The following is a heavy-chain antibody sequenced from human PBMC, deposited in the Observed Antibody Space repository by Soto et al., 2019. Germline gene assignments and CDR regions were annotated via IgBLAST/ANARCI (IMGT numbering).Heavy chain of an antibody. Sequence: EVQLVESGGGLVKPGGSLRLSCAASGFTFSSYSMHWVRQAPGKGLEWVSSISRSRSYIYYADTVKGRFTISRDNAKNSLYLQMRSARDEDTAVYYGARDGGRLGGKVVRHQYYQTTGSASLLSYCGFDAWGQGTLVTVSS. CDR3: ARDGGRLGGKVVRHQYYQTTGSASLLSYCGFDA. J-gene: IGHJ5*02. CDR2: ISRSRSYI. CDR1: GFTFSSYS. D-gene: IGHD2-2*01. V-gene: IGHV3-21*01.